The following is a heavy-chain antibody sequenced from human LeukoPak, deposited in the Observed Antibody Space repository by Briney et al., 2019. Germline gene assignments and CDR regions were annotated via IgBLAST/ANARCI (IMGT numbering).Heavy chain of an antibody. Sequence: PGGSLRLYCVVSGFSFSSYGMNWVRQAPGKGLEWLSIISGSGSSTFYADSVKGRFTISRDNSKNTLYLQLNSLRAEDTAVYFCAKFRKPMALLDAFDMWGQGTMVTVSS. D-gene: IGHD1-14*01. J-gene: IGHJ3*02. CDR2: ISGSGSST. CDR1: GFSFSSYG. V-gene: IGHV3-23*01. CDR3: AKFRKPMALLDAFDM.